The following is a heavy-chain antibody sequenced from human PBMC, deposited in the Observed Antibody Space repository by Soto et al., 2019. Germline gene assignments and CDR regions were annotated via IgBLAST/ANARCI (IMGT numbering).Heavy chain of an antibody. J-gene: IGHJ6*02. D-gene: IGHD6-6*01. CDR3: SRRYRSPSVFYYYHGMDV. CDR1: GYTFTSYG. V-gene: IGHV1-18*01. Sequence: ASVKVSCKASGYTFTSYGIGWVRQAPGRGLEWMGWISAYNGNTNYAQKLQGRVTMTTDTSTSTAYMELRSLRSDDTAVYCCSRRYRSPSVFYYYHGMDVWGQGTTVTVS. CDR2: ISAYNGNT.